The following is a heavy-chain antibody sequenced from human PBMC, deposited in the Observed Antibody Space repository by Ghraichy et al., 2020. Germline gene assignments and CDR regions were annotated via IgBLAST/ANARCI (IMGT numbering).Heavy chain of an antibody. CDR3: ARGDYYDRSGYYIDAFDV. CDR1: GFTFSRYW. D-gene: IGHD3-22*01. J-gene: IGHJ3*01. CDR2: TRQDGSES. V-gene: IGHV3-7*01. Sequence: GGSLRLSCAASGFTFSRYWMSWVRQAPGKGLEWVANTRQDGSESYSVDSVKGRFTVSRDNAKSSLYLQMNSLRAEDTAVYYCARGDYYDRSGYYIDAFDVWGQGTMVTVSS.